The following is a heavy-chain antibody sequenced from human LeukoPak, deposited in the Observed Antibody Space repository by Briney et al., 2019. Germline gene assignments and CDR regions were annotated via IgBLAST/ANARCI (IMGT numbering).Heavy chain of an antibody. CDR1: GGSISSSSYY. CDR3: ARRRYYDSTGYFD. V-gene: IGHV4-39*01. CDR2: IYYSGGT. Sequence: SETLSLICTVSGGSISSSSYYWGWIRQPPGKGLEWIGEIYYSGGTYQNPSLRSRVSMSVDTSKNHFSLELHSVTATDTAVYYCARRRYYDSTGYFDWGRGSLVTVPS. D-gene: IGHD3-22*01. J-gene: IGHJ1*01.